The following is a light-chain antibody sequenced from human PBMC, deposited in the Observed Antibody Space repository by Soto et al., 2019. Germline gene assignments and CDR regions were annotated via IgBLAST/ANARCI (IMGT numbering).Light chain of an antibody. CDR3: QQNYNVPPWT. Sequence: AIRMTQSPSSFSASTGDRVTITCRASQGISSYLAWYQQKPGKAPKLLIYAASTLQSGVPSRFSGSGSGTDFTLTISCLQSEDFATYYCQQNYNVPPWTFGQGTKVDIK. CDR1: QGISSY. J-gene: IGKJ1*01. V-gene: IGKV1-8*01. CDR2: AAS.